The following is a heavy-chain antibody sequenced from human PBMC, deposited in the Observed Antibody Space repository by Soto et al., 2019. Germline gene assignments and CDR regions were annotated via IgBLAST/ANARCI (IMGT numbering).Heavy chain of an antibody. J-gene: IGHJ4*02. D-gene: IGHD3-22*01. Sequence: QVQLVQSGAEVKKPGASVKVSCKASGYTFITYGVSWVRQAPGQGLDWLGWISTYNCNTRYAERLQGRVTMTSDTTTNTAYMELRNLRSDDTAVYYCARGPTDYYDNSANYFLDYWGQGTLVTVSS. CDR1: GYTFITYG. CDR2: ISTYNCNT. V-gene: IGHV1-18*01. CDR3: ARGPTDYYDNSANYFLDY.